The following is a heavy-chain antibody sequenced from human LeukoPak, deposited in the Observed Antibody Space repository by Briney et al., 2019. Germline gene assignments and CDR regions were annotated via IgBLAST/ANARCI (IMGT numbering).Heavy chain of an antibody. Sequence: GGSLRLSCAASGFTFSSYSMNWVRQAPGKGLEWLSYISSGGDSIYYADSVKGRFTISRDNAKNSASLQMNSLRAEDTAVYYCASGSYGSGFYYFYYMDVWGKGTTVTVSS. CDR2: ISSGGDSI. CDR1: GFTFSSYS. J-gene: IGHJ6*03. D-gene: IGHD3-10*01. V-gene: IGHV3-48*04. CDR3: ASGSYGSGFYYFYYMDV.